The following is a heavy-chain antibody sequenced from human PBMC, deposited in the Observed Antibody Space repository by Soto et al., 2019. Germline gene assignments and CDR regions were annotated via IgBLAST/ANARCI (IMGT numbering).Heavy chain of an antibody. Sequence: ASVKVSCKASGYTFTSYYMHWVRQAPGQGLEWMGIINPSGGSTSYAQKFQGRVTMTRDTSTSTVYMELSSLRSEDTAVYYCARERLLWFGELPLAFDYWGQGTLVTVSS. J-gene: IGHJ4*02. D-gene: IGHD3-10*01. V-gene: IGHV1-46*03. CDR2: INPSGGST. CDR1: GYTFTSYY. CDR3: ARERLLWFGELPLAFDY.